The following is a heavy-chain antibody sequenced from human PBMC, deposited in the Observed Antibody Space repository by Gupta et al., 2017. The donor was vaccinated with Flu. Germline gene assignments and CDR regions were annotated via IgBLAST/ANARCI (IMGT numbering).Heavy chain of an antibody. J-gene: IGHJ4*02. CDR1: SYG. CDR2: ISYDGSNK. Sequence: SYGMPWVRQSPGKGLEWLAIISYDGSNKYYADSVKGRFTISRDNSKNTLYLQMNSLRAEDTAVYYCAGYCTNGVCLTYWGQGTLVTVSS. CDR3: AGYCTNGVCLTY. V-gene: IGHV3-30*03. D-gene: IGHD2-8*01.